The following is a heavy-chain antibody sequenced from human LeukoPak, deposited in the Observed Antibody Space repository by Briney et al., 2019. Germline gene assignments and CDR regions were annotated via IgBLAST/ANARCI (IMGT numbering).Heavy chain of an antibody. Sequence: GGSLRLSCAASGFTFDDYGMSWVRQAPGKGLEWVSVIRGNSGSTYYADSVKGQFTISRDNSKNTLYLQMNSLRAEDTAIYYCAKDLYGDYGGIDYWGQGTLVTVSS. CDR3: AKDLYGDYGGIDY. D-gene: IGHD4-17*01. CDR1: GFTFDDYG. CDR2: IRGNSGST. J-gene: IGHJ4*02. V-gene: IGHV3-23*01.